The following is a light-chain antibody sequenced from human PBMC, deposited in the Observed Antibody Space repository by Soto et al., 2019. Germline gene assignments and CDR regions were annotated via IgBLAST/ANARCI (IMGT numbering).Light chain of an antibody. V-gene: IGKV4-1*01. J-gene: IGKJ1*01. CDR1: QIVLNSSNNKNS. Sequence: DIVMTQSPDSLAVSLGESARINCKSSQIVLNSSNNKNSLDLYQQKPGKPPRLVIYWASTRESGVPSRFSGSGSGTDFTLTISSLQPEDVETYYCQKYNSDPWTFGQGTKVDI. CDR2: WAS. CDR3: QKYNSDPWT.